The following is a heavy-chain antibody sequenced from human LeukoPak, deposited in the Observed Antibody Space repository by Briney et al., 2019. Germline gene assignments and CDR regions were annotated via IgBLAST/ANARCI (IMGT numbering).Heavy chain of an antibody. CDR2: ISAYNGNT. J-gene: IGHJ2*01. D-gene: IGHD2-21*02. Sequence: GASVKVSCKASGYTFTSYGISWVRQAPGQGLEWMGWISAYNGNTNYAQKLQGRVTMTTDTSTSTAYMELRSLRSDDTAVYYCARGYCGGDCQERRNRYFDLWGRGTLVTVSS. CDR1: GYTFTSYG. V-gene: IGHV1-18*01. CDR3: ARGYCGGDCQERRNRYFDL.